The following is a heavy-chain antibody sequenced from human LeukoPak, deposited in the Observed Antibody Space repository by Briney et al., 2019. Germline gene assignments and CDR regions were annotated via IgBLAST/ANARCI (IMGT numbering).Heavy chain of an antibody. V-gene: IGHV3-64*01. J-gene: IGHJ4*02. D-gene: IGHD6-13*01. Sequence: GGSLRLSCAASGFTFSSYWMSWVRQAPGKGLEYVSAISSNGGSTYYANSVKGRFTISRDNSKNTLYLQMGSLRAEDMAVYYCAREMGRYSSSWSFDYWGQGTLVTVSS. CDR2: ISSNGGST. CDR3: AREMGRYSSSWSFDY. CDR1: GFTFSSYW.